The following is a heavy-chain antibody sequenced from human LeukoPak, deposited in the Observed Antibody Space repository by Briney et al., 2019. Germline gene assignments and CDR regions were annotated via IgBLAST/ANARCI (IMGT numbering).Heavy chain of an antibody. CDR1: GYRFTSNW. Sequence: GESLKISCKGSGYRFTSNWSGWVRQMPGKGLEWMGIIYPGDSDTRYSPSFQGQVTISADKSISTAYLQWSSLKASDTAMYNCVRHAGYCSGDSCYFDYWGQGTLVTVSS. CDR3: VRHAGYCSGDSCYFDY. J-gene: IGHJ4*02. V-gene: IGHV5-51*01. CDR2: IYPGDSDT. D-gene: IGHD2-15*01.